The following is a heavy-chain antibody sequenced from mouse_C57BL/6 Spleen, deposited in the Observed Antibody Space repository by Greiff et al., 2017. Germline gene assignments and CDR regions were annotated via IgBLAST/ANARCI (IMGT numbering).Heavy chain of an antibody. CDR2: IDPETGGP. Sequence: VQLQQSGAELVRPGASVTLSCKASGYTFTDYEMHWVKQTPVHGLEWIGAIDPETGGPAYNQKFKGKAILTADKSSSTAYMELRSLTSEDSAVYYCTIRIAAWFAYWGQGTLVTVSA. CDR3: TIRIAAWFAY. J-gene: IGHJ3*01. CDR1: GYTFTDYE. V-gene: IGHV1-15*01.